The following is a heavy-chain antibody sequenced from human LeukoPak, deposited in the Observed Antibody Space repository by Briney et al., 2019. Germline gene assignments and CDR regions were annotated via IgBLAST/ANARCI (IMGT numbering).Heavy chain of an antibody. CDR3: AVGITILGVAASFDS. Sequence: SETLSLTCAVYGASYNAYYWSWIRKPPGKGLEWIGDIDHRGTATYNPSLKSRLSISADASKNQFSLKLNSVTDADTAAYYCAVGITILGVAASFDSWGQGNLVIVSS. J-gene: IGHJ4*02. CDR2: IDHRGTA. D-gene: IGHD3-3*01. V-gene: IGHV4-34*01. CDR1: GASYNAYY.